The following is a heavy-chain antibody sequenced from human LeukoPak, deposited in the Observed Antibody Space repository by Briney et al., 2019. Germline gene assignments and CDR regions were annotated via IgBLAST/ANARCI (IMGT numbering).Heavy chain of an antibody. CDR3: ARENNDYGDYSLDY. Sequence: PGGSLRLSCAASGFTFSSSAMSWVRQVPGKGLEWVSGISASGGSTSYADSVRGRFTVPRDNSKNTLYVQMNSLRDEDTAVYYCARENNDYGDYSLDYWGQGTLVTVSS. D-gene: IGHD4-17*01. CDR1: GFTFSSSA. J-gene: IGHJ4*02. V-gene: IGHV3-23*01. CDR2: ISASGGST.